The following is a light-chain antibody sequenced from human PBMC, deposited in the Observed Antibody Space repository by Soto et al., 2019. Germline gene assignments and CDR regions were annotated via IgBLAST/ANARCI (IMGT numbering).Light chain of an antibody. CDR2: EAS. CDR3: QQCGNWPLT. Sequence: MFRQSPATLSLKLGERATLSCRASQGISDYLAWYQQKPGQAPRLLIYEASKRATGIPARFSGSGSGTDFTLTISSLEPEDFAVYYCQQCGNWPLTFGGGTKVDIK. CDR1: QGISDY. J-gene: IGKJ4*01. V-gene: IGKV3-11*01.